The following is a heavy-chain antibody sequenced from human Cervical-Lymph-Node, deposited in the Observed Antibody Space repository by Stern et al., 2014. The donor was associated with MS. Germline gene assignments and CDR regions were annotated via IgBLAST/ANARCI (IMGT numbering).Heavy chain of an antibody. CDR1: GGTFNTSA. J-gene: IGHJ5*02. Sequence: VQLVESGAEVKQPASSVKVSCKASGGTFNTSAISWVRQAPGQGLEWMGGIIPILGTTNYAQKFQGRVTFTADKSTSTAYMALSGLRYEDTAVYYCARDLGVGPSVSWGQGTVVTVSS. D-gene: IGHD5/OR15-5a*01. CDR2: IIPILGTT. CDR3: ARDLGVGPSVS. V-gene: IGHV1-69*06.